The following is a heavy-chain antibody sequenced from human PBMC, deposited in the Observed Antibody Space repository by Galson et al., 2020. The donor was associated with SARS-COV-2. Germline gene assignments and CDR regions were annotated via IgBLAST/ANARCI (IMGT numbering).Heavy chain of an antibody. D-gene: IGHD3-10*01. CDR2: ISSSSSYI. CDR1: GFTFSSYS. CDR3: ARGLRYFDWSVIRYYYGSGGELYYYGMDV. J-gene: IGHJ6*02. V-gene: IGHV3-21*01. Sequence: KIGESLKISCAASGFTFSSYSMNWVRQAPGKGLEWVSSISSSSSYIYYADSVKGRFTISRDNAKNSLYLQMNSLRAEDTAVYYCARGLRYFDWSVIRYYYGSGGELYYYGMDVWGQGTTVTVSS.